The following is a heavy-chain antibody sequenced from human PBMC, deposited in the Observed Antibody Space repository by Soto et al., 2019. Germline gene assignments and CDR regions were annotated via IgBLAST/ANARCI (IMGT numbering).Heavy chain of an antibody. CDR1: GFTFSSYG. CDR2: IWLDGSNK. V-gene: IGHV3-33*01. J-gene: IGHJ4*02. Sequence: QVQLVESGGGVVQPGRSLRLSCAASGFTFSSYGMHWVRQAPGKGLEWVAVIWLDGSNKYYADSVKGRFTISRDNSKNTLYLQMNSLRDEDTAVYYCARGLWSFDYWGQGTLVTVSS. CDR3: ARGLWSFDY. D-gene: IGHD5-18*01.